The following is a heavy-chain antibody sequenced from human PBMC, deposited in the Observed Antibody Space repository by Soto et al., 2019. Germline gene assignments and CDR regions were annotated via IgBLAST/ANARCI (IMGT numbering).Heavy chain of an antibody. Sequence: PSETKSLTYTVSGGYISNSSYYWGWIRQPPGKGLEWIGSIYYSGSTYYNPSLKSRVTISVDTSKNQFSLKLSSVTAADTAVYYCASPKIAFYNWFDPWGQGTLVTVSS. D-gene: IGHD3-3*02. CDR1: GGYISNSSYY. V-gene: IGHV4-39*01. CDR2: IYYSGST. J-gene: IGHJ5*02. CDR3: ASPKIAFYNWFDP.